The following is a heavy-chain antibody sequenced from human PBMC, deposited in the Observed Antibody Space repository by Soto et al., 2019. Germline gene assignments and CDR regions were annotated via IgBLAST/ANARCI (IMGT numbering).Heavy chain of an antibody. V-gene: IGHV4-31*03. J-gene: IGHJ4*02. CDR3: ARRGFYGWGAPAGYLPY. Sequence: PSVTLSLTCTVAGGSISSGGYYWSWIRQHPGKGLEWIGYIYYSGSTYYNPSLKSRVTISVDTSKNQFSLKLSSVTAADTAVYYCARRGFYGWGAPAGYLPYWGQGPLVTVSP. CDR1: GGSISSGGYY. D-gene: IGHD3-10*01. CDR2: IYYSGST.